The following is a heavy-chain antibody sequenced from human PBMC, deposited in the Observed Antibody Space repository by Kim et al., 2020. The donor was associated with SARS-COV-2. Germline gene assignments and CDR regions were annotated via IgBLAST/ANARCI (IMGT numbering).Heavy chain of an antibody. V-gene: IGHV3-23*01. CDR3: AKPYYDILTGYYHSGPEVDY. D-gene: IGHD3-9*01. Sequence: GGSLRLSCAASGFTFSSYAMSWVRQTPGEGLEWVSGISGGGGSTYYADSVKGRFTISRDNSKNTLYLQMNSLRAEDTAVYYCAKPYYDILTGYYHSGPEVDYWGQGTLVTVSS. J-gene: IGHJ4*02. CDR1: GFTFSSYA. CDR2: ISGGGGST.